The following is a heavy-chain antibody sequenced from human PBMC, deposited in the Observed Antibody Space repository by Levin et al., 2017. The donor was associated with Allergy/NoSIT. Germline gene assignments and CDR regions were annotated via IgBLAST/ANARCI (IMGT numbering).Heavy chain of an antibody. CDR3: AKAPDFGNNYVLLQPFDY. CDR2: ISGSGGST. J-gene: IGHJ4*02. V-gene: IGHV3-23*01. D-gene: IGHD3-10*01. Sequence: GGSLRLSCAASGFTFSSYAMSWVRQAPGKGLEWVSAISGSGGSTYYADSVKGRFTISRDNSKNTLYLQMNSLRAEDTAVYYCAKAPDFGNNYVLLQPFDYWGQGTLVTVSS. CDR1: GFTFSSYA.